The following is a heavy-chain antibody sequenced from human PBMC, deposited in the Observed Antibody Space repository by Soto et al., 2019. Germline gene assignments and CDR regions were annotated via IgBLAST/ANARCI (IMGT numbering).Heavy chain of an antibody. CDR3: AEVSAGYCSGGTCYVDY. Sequence: GGSLRLSCAASGFTFSSYAMSWVRQAPGKGLEWVSAISGSGGSTYYADSVKGRFTISRDNSKNTLYLEVNSLRAEDTAVYYCAEVSAGYCSGGTCYVDYWGQGTLVTVSS. D-gene: IGHD2-15*01. CDR1: GFTFSSYA. CDR2: ISGSGGST. J-gene: IGHJ4*02. V-gene: IGHV3-23*01.